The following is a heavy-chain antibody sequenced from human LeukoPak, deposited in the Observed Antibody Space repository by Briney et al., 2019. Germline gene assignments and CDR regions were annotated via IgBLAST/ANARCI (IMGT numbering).Heavy chain of an antibody. D-gene: IGHD3-10*01. V-gene: IGHV3-30*02. CDR3: AKEPYGSGSYWYMDV. J-gene: IGHJ6*03. Sequence: GGSLRLSCAASAFTFSNYGMHWVRQAPGKGLEWVTFIRYDGSREYYADSVKGRFSISRDTSKNTLYLQMNRLRVGDTAVYYCAKEPYGSGSYWYMDVWGKGTTVTVSS. CDR2: IRYDGSRE. CDR1: AFTFSNYG.